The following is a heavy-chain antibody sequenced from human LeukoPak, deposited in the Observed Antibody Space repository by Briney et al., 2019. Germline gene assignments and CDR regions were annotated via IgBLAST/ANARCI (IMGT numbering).Heavy chain of an antibody. CDR1: GYTFTYYW. D-gene: IGHD5-24*01. CDR3: ARRGIRDGYNYADY. V-gene: IGHV5-51*01. CDR2: IYPGDSDT. Sequence: GESLKISRKGSGYTFTYYWLGWVRQMSGKGLGLMGIIYPGDSDTRYSPSFRGQVTISADKSTTTAYLQWSSLKASDTAIYYCARRGIRDGYNYADYWGQGTLVTVST. J-gene: IGHJ4*02.